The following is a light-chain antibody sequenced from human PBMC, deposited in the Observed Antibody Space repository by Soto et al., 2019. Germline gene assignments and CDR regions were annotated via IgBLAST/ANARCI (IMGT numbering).Light chain of an antibody. CDR3: QQYYSTPLT. Sequence: DIVMTQSPDSLAVSLGERATINYKSSQSVLYSSSNKNYLAWYQQKPGQPPKLLIYWASTRESGVPDRFSGSGSGTDFTLTIVSLQAEDVAVYYCQQYYSTPLTFGGGTKVEIK. CDR2: WAS. CDR1: QSVLYSSSNKNY. J-gene: IGKJ4*01. V-gene: IGKV4-1*01.